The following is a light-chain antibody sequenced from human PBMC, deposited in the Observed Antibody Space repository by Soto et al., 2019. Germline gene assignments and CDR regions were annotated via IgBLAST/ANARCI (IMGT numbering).Light chain of an antibody. CDR3: QQYYTYSYT. V-gene: IGKV1-5*03. J-gene: IGKJ2*01. CDR1: QSISNW. Sequence: DIQMTQSPSTLSASVGDRVTITCRASQSISNWLAWYQQKPGKAPNLLIYKASSLESGVPSRFSGSGSGTEFTLTISSLQPDDFATYYCQQYYTYSYTFGQGTKLEIK. CDR2: KAS.